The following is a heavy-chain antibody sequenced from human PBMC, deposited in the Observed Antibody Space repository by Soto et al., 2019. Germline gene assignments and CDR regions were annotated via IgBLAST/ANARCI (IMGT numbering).Heavy chain of an antibody. CDR2: ISAYNGNT. CDR1: GYTFTNFG. V-gene: IGHV1-18*01. D-gene: IGHD3-16*01. CDR3: ARGGTPIDA. J-gene: IGHJ5*02. Sequence: QVQLVQSGAEVKKPGASVKVSCKASGYTFTNFGISWVRQAPGQGLEWMGWISAYNGNTNYAQNFQGRVTMTTDTSTSTAFMGLRSRSSDDTARYYCARGGTPIDAWGQGTLATVSS.